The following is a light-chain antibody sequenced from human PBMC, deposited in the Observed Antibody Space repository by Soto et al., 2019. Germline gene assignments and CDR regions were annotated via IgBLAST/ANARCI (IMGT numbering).Light chain of an antibody. J-gene: IGKJ3*01. V-gene: IGKV1-39*01. CDR2: AAS. CDR1: QSISSY. CDR3: QQSYSTLRT. Sequence: DIQMIQSPSSLSASVGDRVTITCRASQSISSYLNWYQQKPGKAPKLLIYAASSLQSGVPSRFSGSGSGTDFTLTISSLQPEDFATYYCQQSYSTLRTFGPGTKVDIK.